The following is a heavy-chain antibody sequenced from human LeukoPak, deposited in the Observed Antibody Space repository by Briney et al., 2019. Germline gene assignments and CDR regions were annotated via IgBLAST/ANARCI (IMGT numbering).Heavy chain of an antibody. CDR3: ARGSFGVVIVFDY. J-gene: IGHJ4*02. Sequence: GGSLRLSCAASGFTFSSYAMSWVRQAPGKGLEWVANIKQDGSEKYYVDSVRGRFTISRDNAKNSLYLQMNSLRAEDTAVYYCARGSFGVVIVFDYWGQGTLVTVSS. CDR2: IKQDGSEK. D-gene: IGHD3-3*01. CDR1: GFTFSSYA. V-gene: IGHV3-7*01.